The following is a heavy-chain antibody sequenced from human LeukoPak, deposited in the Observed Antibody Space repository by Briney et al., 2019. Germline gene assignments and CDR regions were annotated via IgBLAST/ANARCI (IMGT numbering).Heavy chain of an antibody. Sequence: GGSLRLSCAASGFAFSNYAMSWVRQAPGKGLEWVSAISDNGGVSTYYADSVKGRFTISRDNSKNTLYLQMNSLRAEDTAVYYCARDLWFMLDVPNWGQGTLVTVSS. CDR3: ARDLWFMLDVPN. D-gene: IGHD3-10*01. CDR2: ISDNGGVST. V-gene: IGHV3-23*01. J-gene: IGHJ4*02. CDR1: GFAFSNYA.